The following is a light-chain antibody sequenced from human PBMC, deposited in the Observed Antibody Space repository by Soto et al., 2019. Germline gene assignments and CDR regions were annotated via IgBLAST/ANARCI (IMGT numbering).Light chain of an antibody. V-gene: IGLV2-8*01. CDR1: SSDVGGYNY. J-gene: IGLJ2*01. CDR3: SSYAGSNNFVV. Sequence: QSVLTQPPSASGSPGQSVTISCTGTSSDVGGYNYVSWYQQHPGKAPKLMIYEVSKRPSGVPDRFSGSKSGNTASLTVSGLQAEDEADYYCSSYAGSNNFVVFGGGTQADRP. CDR2: EVS.